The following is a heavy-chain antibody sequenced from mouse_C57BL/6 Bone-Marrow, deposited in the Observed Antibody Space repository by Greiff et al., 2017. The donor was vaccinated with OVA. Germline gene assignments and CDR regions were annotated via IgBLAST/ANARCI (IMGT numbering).Heavy chain of an antibody. CDR2: ILPGSGST. J-gene: IGHJ1*03. CDR1: GYTFTGYW. V-gene: IGHV1-9*01. D-gene: IGHD1-3*01. CDR3: ASVGELVGGYWYFDV. Sequence: VKLMESGAELMKPGASVKLSCKATGYTFTGYWIEWVKQRPGHGLEWIGEILPGSGSTNYNEKFKGKATFTADTSSNTAYMQLSSLTTEDSAIYYCASVGELVGGYWYFDVWGTGTTVTVAS.